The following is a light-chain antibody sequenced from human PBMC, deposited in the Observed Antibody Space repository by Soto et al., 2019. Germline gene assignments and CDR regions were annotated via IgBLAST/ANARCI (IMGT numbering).Light chain of an antibody. V-gene: IGKV3-11*01. CDR1: QGVSRY. CDR2: DAF. CDR3: QQRSSRPLT. Sequence: EIVLTQSPATLSLFPGERATLSCRASQGVSRYLAWYQQRPGQTPRLLIYDAFNRATGIPARFSGSGSGTDFTLSISSLEPEDFAVYYCQQRSSRPLTFGPGTTVDI. J-gene: IGKJ3*01.